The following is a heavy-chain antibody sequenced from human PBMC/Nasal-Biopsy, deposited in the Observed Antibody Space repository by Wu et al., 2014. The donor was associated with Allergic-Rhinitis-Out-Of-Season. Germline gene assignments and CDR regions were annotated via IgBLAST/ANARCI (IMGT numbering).Heavy chain of an antibody. CDR1: GFSLSTSGVG. D-gene: IGHD5-18*01. CDR3: DTQTEDTAYGWKGIFDL. J-gene: IGHJ2*01. V-gene: IGHV2-5*02. CDR2: IYWDDDK. Sequence: LVKPTQTLTLTCTFSGFSLSTSGVGVGWIRQPPGKALEWLALIYWDDDKRYSPSLKSRLTITKDTSKNQVVLTLTNMDPVDTATYYCDTQTEDTAYGWKGIFDLWGRGTLVTVSS.